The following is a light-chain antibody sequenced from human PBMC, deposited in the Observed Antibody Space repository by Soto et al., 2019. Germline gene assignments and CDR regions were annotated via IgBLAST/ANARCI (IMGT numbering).Light chain of an antibody. CDR3: QQYNSWPRT. J-gene: IGKJ1*01. Sequence: EIVMTQSPATLSVSQGERATLSCRASQSVSNKLAWYQQKPGQAPRLLIYDASTRATGIPARFSGSGSGTKFTLTISSLQSEDFAVYYCQQYNSWPRTFGQGTKVDIK. CDR2: DAS. CDR1: QSVSNK. V-gene: IGKV3-15*01.